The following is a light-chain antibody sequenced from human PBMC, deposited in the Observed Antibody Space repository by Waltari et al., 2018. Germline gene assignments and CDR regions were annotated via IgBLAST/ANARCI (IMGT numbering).Light chain of an antibody. CDR3: QQSYSYPIT. Sequence: DTQMTQSPSSLSASIGGTVTITCKANQDTENEINWYQQRPGKAHKLLIARESSLRDGIPSRFSGSGSGTDFTLTINSLQPEDFATYYCQQSYSYPITFGGGTKVEIK. CDR1: QDTENE. V-gene: IGKV1-39*01. J-gene: IGKJ4*01. CDR2: RES.